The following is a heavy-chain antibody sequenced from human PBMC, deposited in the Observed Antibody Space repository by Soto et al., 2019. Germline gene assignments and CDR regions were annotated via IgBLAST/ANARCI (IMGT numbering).Heavy chain of an antibody. V-gene: IGHV3-53*04. CDR3: ARKYSSGWYAFDI. J-gene: IGHJ3*02. Sequence: GGSLRLSCAASGFTVSSNYMSWVRQAPGKGLEWVSVIYSGGSTYYADSVKGRFTISRHNSKNTLYLQMNSLRAEDTAVYYCARKYSSGWYAFDIWGQGTMVTVSS. CDR2: IYSGGST. CDR1: GFTVSSNY. D-gene: IGHD6-19*01.